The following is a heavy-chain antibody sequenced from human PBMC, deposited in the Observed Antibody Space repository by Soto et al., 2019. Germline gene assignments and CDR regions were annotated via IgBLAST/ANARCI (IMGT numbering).Heavy chain of an antibody. D-gene: IGHD2-2*01. Sequence: EVQLVESGGGLVQSGGSLRLSCAASGFTFSSYWMSWVRQGPGKGPEWVANIKQDGSEKYYVDSVKGRFTISRDNAKNSLYLQITSLRAEDTAVYHCANSLSAIPGDSWGQGTLVTVSS. CDR3: ANSLSAIPGDS. V-gene: IGHV3-7*05. CDR2: IKQDGSEK. J-gene: IGHJ4*02. CDR1: GFTFSSYW.